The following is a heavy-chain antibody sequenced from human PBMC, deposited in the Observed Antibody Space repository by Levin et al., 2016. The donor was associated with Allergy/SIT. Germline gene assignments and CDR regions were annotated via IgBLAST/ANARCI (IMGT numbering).Heavy chain of an antibody. CDR2: IYPGDSDT. CDR3: ARYKSGRMYYYDNGGSNWFDP. J-gene: IGHJ5*02. D-gene: IGHD3-22*01. CDR1: GYDFSSYW. Sequence: GESLKISCKGSGYDFSSYWIAWVRQMPGKGLEWMGIIYPGDSDTRYSPSFEDQVTISVDESISTAYLQWDSLKASDTAMYYCARYKSGRMYYYDNGGSNWFDPWGQGTLVTVSS. V-gene: IGHV5-51*01.